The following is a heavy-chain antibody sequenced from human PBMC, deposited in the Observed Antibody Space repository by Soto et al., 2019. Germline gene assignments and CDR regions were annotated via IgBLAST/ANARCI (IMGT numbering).Heavy chain of an antibody. Sequence: SETLSLTCTVSGGSISSYYWSWIRQPPGKGLEWIGYIYYSGSTNYNPSLKSRVTISVDTSKNQFSLKLSSVTAADTAVYYCASPPRTYIVLMAWGQGTLVTVSS. J-gene: IGHJ5*02. V-gene: IGHV4-59*01. CDR3: ASPPRTYIVLMA. CDR1: GGSISSYY. D-gene: IGHD2-8*01. CDR2: IYYSGST.